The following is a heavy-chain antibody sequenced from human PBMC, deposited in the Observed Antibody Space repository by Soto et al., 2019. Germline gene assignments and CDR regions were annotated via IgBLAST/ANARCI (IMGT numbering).Heavy chain of an antibody. V-gene: IGHV4-59*08. Sequence: SETLSLTCTVSGCSISSYYWSWIRQPPGKGLEWIGYIYYSGSTNYNPSLKSRVTISVDTSKNQFSLKLSSVTAADTAVYYCARRSLWFGELSLYFDYWGQGTLVTVS. CDR3: ARRSLWFGELSLYFDY. J-gene: IGHJ4*02. CDR2: IYYSGST. D-gene: IGHD3-10*01. CDR1: GCSISSYY.